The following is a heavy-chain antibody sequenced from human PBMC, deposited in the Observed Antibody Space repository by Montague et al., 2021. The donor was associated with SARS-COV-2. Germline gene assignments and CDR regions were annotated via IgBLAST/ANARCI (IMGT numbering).Heavy chain of an antibody. CDR1: GDSVPSNNAA. CDR3: ARDAHIGSTRPFSGYGMDV. CDR2: TNYRSKWHY. J-gene: IGHJ6*02. Sequence: CAISGDSVPSNNAAWNWIRQSPSRGLEWLGRTNYRSKWHYDYAVSVKSRILIIPNTSENQFSLQLNSVTPEDTAVYYCARDAHIGSTRPFSGYGMDVWGQGPRSPSP. D-gene: IGHD2-21*01. V-gene: IGHV6-1*01.